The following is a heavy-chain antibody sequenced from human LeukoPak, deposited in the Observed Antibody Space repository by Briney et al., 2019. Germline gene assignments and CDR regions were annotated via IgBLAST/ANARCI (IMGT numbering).Heavy chain of an antibody. Sequence: GGSLRLSCAASGVTFSDYAMNWVRQPPGKGLEWVSSISDSGGSTYYADSVKGRFTISRDNSKNTLYLQMNSLRAEDTALYYCAKDGGGTIFGMVIILHYMDVWGKGTTVTVSS. CDR1: GVTFSDYA. CDR3: AKDGGGTIFGMVIILHYMDV. V-gene: IGHV3-23*01. CDR2: ISDSGGST. D-gene: IGHD3-3*01. J-gene: IGHJ6*03.